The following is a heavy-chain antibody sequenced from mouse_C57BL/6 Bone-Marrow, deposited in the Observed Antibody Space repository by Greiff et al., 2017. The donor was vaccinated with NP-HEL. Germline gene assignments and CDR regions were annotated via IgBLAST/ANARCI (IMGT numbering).Heavy chain of an antibody. Sequence: EVQGVESGGGLVQPGGSLKLSCAASGFTFSDYYMYWVRQTPEKRLEWVAYISNGGGSTYYPDTVKGRFTISRDNAKNTLYLQMSRLKSEDTAMYYCARHGSHYYGSSYWYFDVWGTGTTVTVSS. CDR1: GFTFSDYY. CDR2: ISNGGGST. J-gene: IGHJ1*03. D-gene: IGHD1-1*01. CDR3: ARHGSHYYGSSYWYFDV. V-gene: IGHV5-12*01.